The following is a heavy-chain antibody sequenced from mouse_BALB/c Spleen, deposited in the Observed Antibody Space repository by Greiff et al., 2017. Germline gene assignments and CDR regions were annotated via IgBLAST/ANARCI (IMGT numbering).Heavy chain of an antibody. D-gene: IGHD1-2*01. CDR3: ARQTTARAMDY. J-gene: IGHJ4*01. Sequence: DVKLVESGGDLVKPGGSLKLSCAASGFTFSSYGMSWVRQTPDKRLEWVATISSGGSYTYYPDSVKGRFTISRDNAKNTLYLQMSSLKSEDTAMYYCARQTTARAMDYWGQGTSVTVSS. V-gene: IGHV5-6*02. CDR2: ISSGGSYT. CDR1: GFTFSSYG.